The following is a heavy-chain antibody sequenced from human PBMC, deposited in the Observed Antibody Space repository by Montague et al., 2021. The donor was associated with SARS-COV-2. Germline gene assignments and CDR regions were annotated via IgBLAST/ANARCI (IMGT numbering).Heavy chain of an antibody. Sequence: SLRLSCAASGFTFSSYDMHWVRQATGKGLEWVSAIGTAGDTYYPGSVKGQFTISRENAKNSLYLQMNSLRAGDTAVYYCARGGIAAAGIDYYYGMDVWGQGTTVTVSS. CDR3: ARGGIAAAGIDYYYGMDV. J-gene: IGHJ6*02. CDR1: GFTFSSYD. V-gene: IGHV3-13*01. D-gene: IGHD6-13*01. CDR2: IGTAGDT.